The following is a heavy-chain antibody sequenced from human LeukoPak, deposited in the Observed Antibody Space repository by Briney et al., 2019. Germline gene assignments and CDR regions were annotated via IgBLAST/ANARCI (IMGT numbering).Heavy chain of an antibody. J-gene: IGHJ4*02. V-gene: IGHV3-30*18. D-gene: IGHD1-26*01. CDR3: AKLWNEVGTTIY. CDR2: ISYDGRNK. CDR1: GFTFSRYG. Sequence: GSLRLSCAASGFTFSRYGMHWVRQAPGKGLEWVAVISYDGRNKYYADSVKGRFTISRDNSKNTLHLQMNSLRPADTAVYYCAKLWNEVGTTIYWGQGNLVTVSS.